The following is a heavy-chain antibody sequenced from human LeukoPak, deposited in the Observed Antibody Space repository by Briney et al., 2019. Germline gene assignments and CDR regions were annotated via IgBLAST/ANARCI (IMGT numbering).Heavy chain of an antibody. V-gene: IGHV4-39*01. D-gene: IGHD3-16*02. Sequence: SETLSLTGTVSGGSISSSNYYWGWIRQPPGKGLEWIGSMYYSGNTDYNPSLKSRVTISVDTSKNQFSLKLSSVTAADTAVYYCARTLGWASSRYPFDGWGQGTLVTVSS. CDR3: ARTLGWASSRYPFDG. J-gene: IGHJ4*02. CDR1: GGSISSSNYY. CDR2: MYYSGNT.